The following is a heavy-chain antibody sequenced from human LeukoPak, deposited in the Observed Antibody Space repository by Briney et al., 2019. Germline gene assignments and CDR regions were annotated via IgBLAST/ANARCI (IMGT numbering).Heavy chain of an antibody. CDR1: GDAIINHY. V-gene: IGHV4-4*09. D-gene: IGHD1-26*01. CDR3: ARHYSGAYSPFDY. Sequence: SETLSLTCTVSGDAIINHYWSWIRQSPGKGLEWVGFIYTSGNTKYNPPLKSRGTISGDTSMNQLPLKLTSVTAADTAVYYLARHYSGAYSPFDYWGQGALVAVSS. CDR2: IYTSGNT. J-gene: IGHJ4*02.